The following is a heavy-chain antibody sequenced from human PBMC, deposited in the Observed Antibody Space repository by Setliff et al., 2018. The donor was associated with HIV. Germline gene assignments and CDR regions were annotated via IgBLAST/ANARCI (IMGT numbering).Heavy chain of an antibody. V-gene: IGHV3-7*03. CDR3: ASTTLEYYYYMDV. CDR1: GFTFSNYW. CDR2: INRDGTEK. Sequence: GGSLRLSCAASGFTFSNYWMTWVRQAPGKGLEWVAQINRDGTEKYYVDSVKGRFTISRDNAKNSLYLQMNSLRAEDTAVYYCASTTLEYYYYMDVWGKGTTVTVSS. D-gene: IGHD4-4*01. J-gene: IGHJ6*03.